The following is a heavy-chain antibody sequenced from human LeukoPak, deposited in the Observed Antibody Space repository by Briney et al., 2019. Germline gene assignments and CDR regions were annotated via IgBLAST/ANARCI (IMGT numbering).Heavy chain of an antibody. V-gene: IGHV3-23*01. J-gene: IGHJ4*02. CDR3: AKSGYNRFDY. Sequence: GGSLRLSCAASGFTFSSYGMIWVRQAPGKGLEWVSNASGSGRGENTYYADSVKGRFTISRDNSKNTLILQMNSLRAEDTAVYYCAKSGYNRFDYWGQGILVTVSS. CDR2: ASGSGRGENT. D-gene: IGHD5-24*01. CDR1: GFTFSSYG.